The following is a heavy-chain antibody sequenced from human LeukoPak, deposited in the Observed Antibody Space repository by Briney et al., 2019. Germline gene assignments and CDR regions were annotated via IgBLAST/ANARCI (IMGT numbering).Heavy chain of an antibody. Sequence: GESLKISCKGSGYSFTSYWIGWVRQMPGKGLEWMGIIYPGGSDTRYSPSFQGQVTISADKSISTAYLQWSSLKASDTAMYYCARAYDSTSHSPDAFDIWGQGTMVTVSS. J-gene: IGHJ3*02. D-gene: IGHD3-22*01. CDR2: IYPGGSDT. CDR3: ARAYDSTSHSPDAFDI. V-gene: IGHV5-51*01. CDR1: GYSFTSYW.